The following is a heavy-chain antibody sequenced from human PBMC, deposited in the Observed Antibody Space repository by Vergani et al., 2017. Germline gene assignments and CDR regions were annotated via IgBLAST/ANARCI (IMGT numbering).Heavy chain of an antibody. CDR3: AKTHDFSSLYSSYNWFDP. CDR2: IYAGDSDV. D-gene: IGHD3-3*01. V-gene: IGHV5-51*01. CDR1: GYIFSNFW. Sequence: EVQLVQSGSETKKPGESLKISCQAFGYIFSNFWIGWVRQRPGKGLEWMGIIYAGDSDVRYSPSFQGQVTMSVDKSLSTAYLQWSSLKASDTATYYCAKTHDFSSLYSSYNWFDPWGQGTQVTVSS. J-gene: IGHJ5*02.